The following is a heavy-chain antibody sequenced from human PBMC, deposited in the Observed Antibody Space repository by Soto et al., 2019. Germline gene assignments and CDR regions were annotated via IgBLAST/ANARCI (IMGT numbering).Heavy chain of an antibody. CDR2: IYHTGST. V-gene: IGHV4-59*01. D-gene: IGHD6-19*01. J-gene: IGHJ4*02. CDR1: AGSLSNYY. CDR3: ARGGRGSGLYFLYYFDL. Sequence: SETLSLTCSVSAGSLSNYYWTWIRQSPGKGLEWIGEIYHTGSTKYNPSLKSRVAISVDMSKNQFSLTLNSVTPADTAVYYCARGGRGSGLYFLYYFDLWGQGTLVTVSS.